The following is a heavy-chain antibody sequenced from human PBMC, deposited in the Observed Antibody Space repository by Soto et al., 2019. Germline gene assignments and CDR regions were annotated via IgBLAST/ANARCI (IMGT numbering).Heavy chain of an antibody. J-gene: IGHJ3*02. CDR2: ISYDGSNK. V-gene: IGHV3-30*18. CDR3: AKLRSYGDYDAFDI. Sequence: GESLKISCAASGFTFSSYGMHWVRQAPGKGLEWVAVISYDGSNKYYADSVKGRFTISRDNSKNTLYLQMNSLGAEDTAVYYCAKLRSYGDYDAFDIWGQGTMVTVSS. D-gene: IGHD4-17*01. CDR1: GFTFSSYG.